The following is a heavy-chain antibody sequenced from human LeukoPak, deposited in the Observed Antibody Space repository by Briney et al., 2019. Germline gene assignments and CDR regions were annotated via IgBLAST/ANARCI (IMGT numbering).Heavy chain of an antibody. CDR2: INHSGST. D-gene: IGHD3-10*01. V-gene: IGHV4-34*01. CDR1: GFTFTTYA. J-gene: IGHJ4*02. CDR3: ASIPRPRDLHSGFGESTPVDY. Sequence: GSLRLSCAASGFTFTTYAMSWIRQPPGKGLEWIGEINHSGSTNYNPSLKSRVTISVDTSKNQFSMKLSSVTAADTAVYYCASIPRPRDLHSGFGESTPVDYWGQGTLVTVSS.